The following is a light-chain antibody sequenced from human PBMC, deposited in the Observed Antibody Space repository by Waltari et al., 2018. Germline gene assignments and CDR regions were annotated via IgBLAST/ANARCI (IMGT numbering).Light chain of an antibody. J-gene: IGKJ5*01. V-gene: IGKV2-28*01. Sequence: DIVMTQSPLSLPVTPGEPASISCRSSQSLLHSNGYNYLDWYLQKPGQSPQILIYLGSNRASGVPDRFSGSGSGTDFTLKISRVEAEDAEVYYCMEALQSVTFGQGTRLEIK. CDR1: QSLLHSNGYNY. CDR3: MEALQSVT. CDR2: LGS.